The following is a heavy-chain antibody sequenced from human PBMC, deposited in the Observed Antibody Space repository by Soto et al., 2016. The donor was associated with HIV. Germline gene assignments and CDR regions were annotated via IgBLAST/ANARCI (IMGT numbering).Heavy chain of an antibody. J-gene: IGHJ3*01. Sequence: QVHLLQSGAEVKKPGSSVTVSCKASGDTFSSYGFNWVRQAPGQGLEWMGGIIPIFGTANYAQRFQGRVTITADESTSTAYMELSSLRSEDTAVYYCAREQGLVVPASNVVTAGAFDLWGQGTMVTVSS. CDR1: GDTFSSYG. CDR2: IIPIFGTA. V-gene: IGHV1-69*01. CDR3: AREQGLVVPASNVVTAGAFDL. D-gene: IGHD2-2*01.